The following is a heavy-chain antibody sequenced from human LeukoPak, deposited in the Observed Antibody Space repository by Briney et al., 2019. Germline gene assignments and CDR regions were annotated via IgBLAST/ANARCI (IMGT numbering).Heavy chain of an antibody. CDR1: GYTFTSYD. J-gene: IGHJ4*02. CDR2: INPSGGST. D-gene: IGHD6-13*01. Sequence: GASVKVSCKASGYTFTSYDINWVRQATGQGLEWMGIINPSGGSTSYAQKFQGRVTMTRDTSTSTVYMELSSLRSEDTAVYYCARDGAAAGSNDYWGQGTLVTVSS. V-gene: IGHV1-46*01. CDR3: ARDGAAAGSNDY.